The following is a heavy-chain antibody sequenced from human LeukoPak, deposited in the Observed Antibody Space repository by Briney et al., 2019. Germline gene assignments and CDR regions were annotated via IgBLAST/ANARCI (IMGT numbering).Heavy chain of an antibody. D-gene: IGHD3-16*01. CDR2: IYPGDSDT. CDR1: GYSFTSYW. CDR3: ARRGSDHRAFDV. J-gene: IGHJ3*01. Sequence: PGESLKISCKGSGYSFTSYWIGWVRQMPAKGLEWMGIIYPGDSDTRYSPSFQGQVTISGDKSISIAYLQWSSLKASDTTMYYSARRGSDHRAFDVWGQGTMVTVSS. V-gene: IGHV5-51*01.